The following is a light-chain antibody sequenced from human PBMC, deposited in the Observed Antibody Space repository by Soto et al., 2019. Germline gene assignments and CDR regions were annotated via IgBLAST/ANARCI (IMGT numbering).Light chain of an antibody. Sequence: EIVLTQSPPTLSLSPGESASLSCLVSQTISAYLAWYQQKPGQAPRLLIYDASTRATGIPARFSGSGSGTDFTLTISYLEPEDFAVYYCLQRSDWPITFGQGTRLEIK. J-gene: IGKJ5*01. V-gene: IGKV3-11*01. CDR2: DAS. CDR1: QTISAY. CDR3: LQRSDWPIT.